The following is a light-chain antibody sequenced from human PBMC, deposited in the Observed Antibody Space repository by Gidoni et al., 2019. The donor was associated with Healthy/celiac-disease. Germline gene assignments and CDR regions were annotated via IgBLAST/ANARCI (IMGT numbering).Light chain of an antibody. J-gene: IGLJ2*01. V-gene: IGLV1-40*01. CDR1: SSNIGAGYD. CDR2: GNS. Sequence: QSVLTQPPSVSGAPGLRLTISCTGSSSNIGAGYDVHWYQQLPGTAPKLLIYGNSNRPSGVPDRFSGSKSGTSASLAIAGLQAEDEADYYCQSYDSSLSGVVFGGGTKLTVL. CDR3: QSYDSSLSGVV.